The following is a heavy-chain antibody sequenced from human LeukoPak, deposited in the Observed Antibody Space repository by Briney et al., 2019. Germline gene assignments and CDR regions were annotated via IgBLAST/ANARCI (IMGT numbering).Heavy chain of an antibody. J-gene: IGHJ4*02. Sequence: GGSLRLSCAASGFTFSSYSMNWVRQAPGKGLEWVSSISSSSSYIYYADSVKGRFTISRDNAKNSLYPQMNSLRAEDTAVYYCARVSGYSYGYSYFDYWGQGTLVTVSS. CDR2: ISSSSSYI. D-gene: IGHD5-18*01. CDR3: ARVSGYSYGYSYFDY. V-gene: IGHV3-21*01. CDR1: GFTFSSYS.